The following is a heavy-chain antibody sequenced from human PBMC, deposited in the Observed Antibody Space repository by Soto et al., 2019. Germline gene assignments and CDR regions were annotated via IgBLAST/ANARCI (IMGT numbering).Heavy chain of an antibody. CDR1: GGTFSSYA. J-gene: IGHJ3*02. D-gene: IGHD2-21*02. CDR2: IIPIFGTA. V-gene: IGHV1-69*13. Sequence: SVKVSCKASGGTFSSYAISWVRQAPGQGLEWMGGIIPIFGTANYAQKFQGRVTITADESTSTAYMELSSLRSEDTAVYYCARDAIGYCGGDCYPDDAFDIWGQGTMVTVSS. CDR3: ARDAIGYCGGDCYPDDAFDI.